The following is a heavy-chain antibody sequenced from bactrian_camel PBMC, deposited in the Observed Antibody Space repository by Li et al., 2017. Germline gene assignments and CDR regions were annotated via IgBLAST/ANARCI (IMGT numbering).Heavy chain of an antibody. CDR3: AADSSEEQIGGGLAAGSDYKRKRRRRSQICSAEFNY. V-gene: IGHV3S53*01. Sequence: VQLVESGGGSVEAGGPLRLSCVYSGDTYRTNCMGWFRQRPGKEREGVATIYTDGYFGGPRPIYADSVKGRFTISQDDAKRTVYLQMNNLKPEDTAVYYCAADSSEEQIGGGLAAGSDYKRKRRRRSQICSAEFNYWGQGTQVTVS. D-gene: IGHD3*01. J-gene: IGHJ4*01. CDR2: IYTDGYFGGPRP. CDR1: GDTYRTNC.